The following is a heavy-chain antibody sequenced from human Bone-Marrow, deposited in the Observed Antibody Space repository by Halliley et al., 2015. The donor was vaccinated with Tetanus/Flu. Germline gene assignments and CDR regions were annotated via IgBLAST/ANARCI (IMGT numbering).Heavy chain of an antibody. CDR1: GGSITNSGYY. CDR3: ARLDYSNFCFDY. CDR2: LYYLGNT. V-gene: IGHV4-39*01. D-gene: IGHD4-4*01. J-gene: IGHJ4*02. Sequence: TLSLTCTVSGGSITNSGYYWGWIRQPPGKGLEWIGNLYYLGNTYYNPSLKSRVTISVDTSRNQFSLKLNSVSAADTAVYYCARLDYSNFCFDYWGRGTLVTVSS.